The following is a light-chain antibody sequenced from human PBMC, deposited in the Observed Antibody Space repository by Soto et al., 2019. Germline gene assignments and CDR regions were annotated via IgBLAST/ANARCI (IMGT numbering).Light chain of an antibody. CDR1: SSDVGGYNY. V-gene: IGLV2-11*01. CDR3: CSYAGSYTLV. CDR2: DVS. Sequence: QSVLTQPRSVSGSPGQSVTISCTGTSSDVGGYNYVSWYQQHPGKAPKLMIYDVSKRPSGVPDRFSGSKSDNTASLTISGLQAEDEADYYCCSYAGSYTLVFGGGTQLTVL. J-gene: IGLJ7*01.